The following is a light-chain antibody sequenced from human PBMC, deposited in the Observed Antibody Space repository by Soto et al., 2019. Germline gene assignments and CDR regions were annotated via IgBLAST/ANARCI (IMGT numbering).Light chain of an antibody. V-gene: IGKV1-27*01. Sequence: DIQMTQSPSSLSAFVGDRVTITCRASQGINNYLAWYQQRPGEVPKLLIYAASSLQSGVPSRFSGSGSGTDFTLTISSLQPEDVAAYYCQKYNGAPFTFGPGTTVDIK. CDR3: QKYNGAPFT. CDR1: QGINNY. J-gene: IGKJ3*01. CDR2: AAS.